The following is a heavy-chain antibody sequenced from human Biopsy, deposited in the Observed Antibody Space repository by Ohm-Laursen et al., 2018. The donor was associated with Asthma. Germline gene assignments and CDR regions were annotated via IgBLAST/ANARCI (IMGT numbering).Heavy chain of an antibody. Sequence: SLRLSCAAPGFTFSSYAMSWVRQAPGKGLEWVSAISGSGGSTYYADSVKGRFTISRDNSKNTLFLQMYSLRAEDTAVYYCAKFRVAVAAVFHYWGQGTLVTVSS. CDR2: ISGSGGST. D-gene: IGHD6-19*01. CDR3: AKFRVAVAAVFHY. J-gene: IGHJ4*02. V-gene: IGHV3-23*01. CDR1: GFTFSSYA.